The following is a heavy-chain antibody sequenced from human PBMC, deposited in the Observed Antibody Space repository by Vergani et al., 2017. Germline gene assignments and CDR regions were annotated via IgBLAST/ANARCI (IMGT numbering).Heavy chain of an antibody. D-gene: IGHD5-18*01. V-gene: IGHV1-8*01. CDR3: ARGRGLNSRQLWPTNNWFDP. J-gene: IGHJ5*02. CDR1: GYTFTSYD. Sequence: QVQLVQSGAEVKKPGASVKVSCKASGYTFTSYDINWVRQATGQGLEWMGWMNPNSGNTGYAQKFQGRVTMTRNTSISTAYMEVSSLRSDDTAVYYCARGRGLNSRQLWPTNNWFDPWGQGTLVTVSS. CDR2: MNPNSGNT.